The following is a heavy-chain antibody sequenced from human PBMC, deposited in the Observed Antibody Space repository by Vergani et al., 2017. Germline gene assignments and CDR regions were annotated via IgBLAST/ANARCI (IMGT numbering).Heavy chain of an antibody. D-gene: IGHD4-17*01. J-gene: IGHJ6*02. V-gene: IGHV1-69-2*01. Sequence: EVQLVQSGAEVKKPGATMKISCKVSGYTFTDHYMHWVKQAPGKGLEWMGLVDPEDGETIYAEKFKGRVTIVADTSTDTAHLELSSLRSEDTAVYYCATPQTVTTGGMEVWVQGTTVIVSS. CDR3: ATPQTVTTGGMEV. CDR1: GYTFTDHY. CDR2: VDPEDGET.